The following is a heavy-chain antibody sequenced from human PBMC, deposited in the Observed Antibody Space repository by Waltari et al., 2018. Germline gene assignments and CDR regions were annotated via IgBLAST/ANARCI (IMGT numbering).Heavy chain of an antibody. CDR2: IKTRADGGTA. V-gene: IGHV3-15*07. J-gene: IGHJ6*02. Sequence: EVQLLESGGGLVNPGVSLRLSCAASGFSFSNDWMHWVRQAPGKGLEWVGRIKTRADGGTADYAAPVRGRFTISRDDSQNTLYLQMNSLKTEDTAVYYCTPPPYYYYYGMDVWGQGTTVTVSS. CDR3: TPPPYYYYYGMDV. CDR1: GFSFSNDW.